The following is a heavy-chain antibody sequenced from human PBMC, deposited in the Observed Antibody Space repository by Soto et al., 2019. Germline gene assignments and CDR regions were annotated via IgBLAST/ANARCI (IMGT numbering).Heavy chain of an antibody. J-gene: IGHJ5*01. CDR3: ARDPPTGATLDWVDS. V-gene: IGHV3-21*01. Sequence: GGSLRLSCAASGFSFSSDSMAWVRQAPGKGLEWVSSISSSGSFMNYADSVKGRFTISRDNARNSLYLQMSGLKDEDTAVYYCARDPPTGATLDWVDSWGQGTLVTVSS. CDR1: GFSFSSDS. D-gene: IGHD1-7*01. CDR2: ISSSGSFM.